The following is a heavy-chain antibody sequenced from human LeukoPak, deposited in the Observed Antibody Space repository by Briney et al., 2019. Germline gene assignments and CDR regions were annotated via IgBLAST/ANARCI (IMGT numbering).Heavy chain of an antibody. D-gene: IGHD3-10*01. V-gene: IGHV1-46*01. CDR1: GYTFTSYY. CDR2: INPSGGST. CDR3: ARAFGTMVRGVMGAPTDY. J-gene: IGHJ4*02. Sequence: ASVKVSCKASGYTFTSYYMHWVRQAPGQGLEWMGIINPSGGSTSYAQKFQGRVTMTRDTSISTAYMELSRLRSDDTAVYYCARAFGTMVRGVMGAPTDYWGQGTLVTVSS.